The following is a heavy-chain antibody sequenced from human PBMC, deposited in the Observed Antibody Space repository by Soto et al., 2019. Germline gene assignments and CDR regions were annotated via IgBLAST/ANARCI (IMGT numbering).Heavy chain of an antibody. J-gene: IGHJ3*02. CDR1: GGSFSNSY. Sequence: QVQLQQSGPGLVKTSETLSLTCNVSGGSFSNSYWSWIRQPAGKGLEWIGRIYISGSTTSNPSLNRRVRMSVDTSKSQFSLRLSSVTAADTAVYYCARAPLRTTIPKDAFDIWGQGTVVTVSS. CDR3: ARAPLRTTIPKDAFDI. D-gene: IGHD5-12*01. V-gene: IGHV4-4*07. CDR2: IYISGST.